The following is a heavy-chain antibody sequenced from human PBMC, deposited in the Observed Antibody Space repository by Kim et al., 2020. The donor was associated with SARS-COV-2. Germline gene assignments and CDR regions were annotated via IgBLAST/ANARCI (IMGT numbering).Heavy chain of an antibody. D-gene: IGHD3-3*01. CDR1: GFTFSSYG. CDR2: ISYDGSNK. J-gene: IGHJ6*02. CDR3: AKDSVTPDFWSGNPLYYYYYYGMDV. Sequence: GGSLRLSCAASGFTFSSYGMHWVRQAPGKGLEWVAVISYDGSNKCYADSVKGRFTISRDNSKNTLYLQMNSLRAEDTAVYYCAKDSVTPDFWSGNPLYYYYYYGMDVWGQGTTVTVSS. V-gene: IGHV3-30*18.